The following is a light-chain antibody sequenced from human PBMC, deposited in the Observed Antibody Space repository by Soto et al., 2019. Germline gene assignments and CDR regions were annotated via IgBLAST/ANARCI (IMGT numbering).Light chain of an antibody. CDR3: CSHAGSFTLV. V-gene: IGLV2-11*01. Sequence: QSALTQPRSVSGSPGQSVTISCTGTSSDVGGYNYVSWYQKYPGKAPRLMIYDVSKRPSGVPDRFSGSKSGNTASLTISGLQAEDGADYYCCSHAGSFTLVFGGGTKLTVL. CDR2: DVS. CDR1: SSDVGGYNY. J-gene: IGLJ2*01.